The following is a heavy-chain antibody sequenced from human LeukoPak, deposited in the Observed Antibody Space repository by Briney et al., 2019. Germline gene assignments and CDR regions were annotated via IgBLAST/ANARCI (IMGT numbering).Heavy chain of an antibody. J-gene: IGHJ4*02. CDR2: IYTSGST. CDR1: GGSISSYY. Sequence: SETLSLTCTVSGGSISSYYWSWIRQPAGKGLEWIGRIYTSGSTNYNPSLKSRVTISVDKSKNQFSLKLSSVTAADTAVYYCARHKHYYDSSGFGYWGQGTLVTVSS. V-gene: IGHV4-4*07. CDR3: ARHKHYYDSSGFGY. D-gene: IGHD3-22*01.